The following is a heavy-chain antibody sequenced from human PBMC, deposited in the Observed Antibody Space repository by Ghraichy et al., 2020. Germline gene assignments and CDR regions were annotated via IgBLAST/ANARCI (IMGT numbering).Heavy chain of an antibody. D-gene: IGHD2-8*01. CDR1: GVSIKSHH. J-gene: IGHJ4*01. CDR2: ISSSGDI. Sequence: SETSLTCSVSGVSIKSHHWSWVRQSAEKGLEWIGRISSSGDINNNPSFKSRVTVSFVTSNNQFSLRLNSVTATDTGVYYCVRESSNRSWPKFYFDLWGQGVLAAVSS. V-gene: IGHV4-4*07. CDR3: VRESSNRSWPKFYFDL.